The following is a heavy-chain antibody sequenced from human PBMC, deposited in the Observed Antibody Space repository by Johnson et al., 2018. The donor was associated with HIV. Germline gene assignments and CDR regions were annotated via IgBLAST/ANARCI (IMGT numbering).Heavy chain of an antibody. CDR1: GFTFSSYW. Sequence: EVQLVESGGGLVQPGGSLRLSCAASGFTFSSYWMSWVRQAPGKGLEWVANIKQDGSEKYYVDSVKGRFTISRDNAKNSLYLQMNSLRAEDTAVYYCARGKRFWSGLGAFDIWGQGTMVTVSS. V-gene: IGHV3-7*05. D-gene: IGHD3-3*01. CDR3: ARGKRFWSGLGAFDI. CDR2: IKQDGSEK. J-gene: IGHJ3*02.